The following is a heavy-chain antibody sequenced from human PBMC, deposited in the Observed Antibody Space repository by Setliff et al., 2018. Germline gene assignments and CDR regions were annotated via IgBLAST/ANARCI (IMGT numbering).Heavy chain of an antibody. J-gene: IGHJ4*02. V-gene: IGHV4-34*01. CDR1: GGSFSGYY. CDR3: ARVNYGGNSHGY. D-gene: IGHD4-17*01. Sequence: SETLSLTCAVYGGSFSGYYWSWIRQPPGKGLEWIGEINHSGSTNYNPSLKSRVTISVDTSKNQFSLKLSSVTAAGTAVYYCARVNYGGNSHGYWGQGTLVTVSS. CDR2: INHSGST.